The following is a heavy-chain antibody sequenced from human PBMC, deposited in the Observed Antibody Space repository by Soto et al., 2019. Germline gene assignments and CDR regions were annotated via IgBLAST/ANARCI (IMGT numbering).Heavy chain of an antibody. J-gene: IGHJ6*03. D-gene: IGHD2-2*01. Sequence: ASVKISCKASGYTFTSYGISWVRQAPGQGLEWMGWISAYNGNTNYAQKLQGRVTMTTDTSTSTAYMELRSLRSDDTAVYYCARGFPYCSSTSCYGSFYYYYYMDVWGKGTTVTVSS. CDR1: GYTFTSYG. CDR2: ISAYNGNT. CDR3: ARGFPYCSSTSCYGSFYYYYYMDV. V-gene: IGHV1-18*01.